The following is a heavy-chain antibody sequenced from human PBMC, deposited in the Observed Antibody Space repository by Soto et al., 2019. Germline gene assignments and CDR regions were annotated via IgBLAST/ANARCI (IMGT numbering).Heavy chain of an antibody. V-gene: IGHV3-30*18. CDR3: AKDAMVRGVSQIDY. CDR2: ISYDGSNK. J-gene: IGHJ4*02. CDR1: GFTFSSYG. Sequence: GGSLRLSCAASGFTFSSYGMHWVRQAPGKGLEWVAVISYDGSNKYYADSVKGRFTISRDNSKNTLYLQMNSLRAEDTAVSYCAKDAMVRGVSQIDYWGQGTLVTGS. D-gene: IGHD3-10*01.